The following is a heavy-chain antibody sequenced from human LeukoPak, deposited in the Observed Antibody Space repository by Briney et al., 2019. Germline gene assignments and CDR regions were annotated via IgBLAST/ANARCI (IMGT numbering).Heavy chain of an antibody. CDR3: AKFLSGLPYYYCMDV. J-gene: IGHJ6*02. Sequence: GGSLRLSCAAAGLTFSRYGMSWVRQAAGKGVEWVSGISVSGGSTYYAGSVNGRFPITRDNSNNTLYLQMNSLIADDTAVYYCAKFLSGLPYYYCMDVWVQGTTVTVSS. D-gene: IGHD3-10*01. CDR1: GLTFSRYG. V-gene: IGHV3-23*01. CDR2: ISVSGGST.